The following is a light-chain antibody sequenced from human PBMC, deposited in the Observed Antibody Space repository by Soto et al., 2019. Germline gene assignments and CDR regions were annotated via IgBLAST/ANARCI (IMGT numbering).Light chain of an antibody. CDR2: KTG. V-gene: IGLV1-47*01. CDR1: ISNIVLNY. J-gene: IGLJ3*02. CDR3: SVWDNSLSCRV. Sequence: QSSLTQPPSASGTPGQRFNISCSGGISNIVLNYVYWYQQLPGTAPKLLIYKTGERPSGVPDRFSGSKSGTSASLAISGLRSEDEAEYYCSVWDNSLSCRVFGEGTKVTVL.